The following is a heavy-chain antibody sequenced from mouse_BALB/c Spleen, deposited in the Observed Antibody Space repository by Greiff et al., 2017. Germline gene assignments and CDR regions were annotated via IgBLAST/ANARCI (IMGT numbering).Heavy chain of an antibody. J-gene: IGHJ4*01. Sequence: QVQLQQPGAELVMPGASVKMSCKASGYTFTDYWMHWVKQRPGQGLEWIGAIDTSDSYTSYNQKFKGKATLTVDESSSTAYMQLSSLTSEDSAVYYCARRGSYYYGSSPYAMDYWGQGTSVTVSS. CDR1: GYTFTDYW. CDR3: ARRGSYYYGSSPYAMDY. V-gene: IGHV1-69*01. D-gene: IGHD1-1*01. CDR2: IDTSDSYT.